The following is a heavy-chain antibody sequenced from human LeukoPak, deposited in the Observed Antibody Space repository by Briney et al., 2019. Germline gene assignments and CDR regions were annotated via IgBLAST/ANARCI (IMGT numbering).Heavy chain of an antibody. J-gene: IGHJ3*02. Sequence: SVKVSCKASGCTFRSHAISWVRQAPGQGLEWMGRIIPVFGTAKSAQKFQGRVTITTDESTSTAYMELSSLTSEDTAVYYCARSGGAAFDIWGQGTMVIVSS. CDR3: ARSGGAAFDI. D-gene: IGHD5-12*01. V-gene: IGHV1-69*05. CDR2: IIPVFGTA. CDR1: GCTFRSHA.